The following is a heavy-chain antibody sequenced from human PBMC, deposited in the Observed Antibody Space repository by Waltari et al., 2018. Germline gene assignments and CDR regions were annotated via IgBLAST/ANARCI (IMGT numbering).Heavy chain of an antibody. Sequence: QVQLQQWGAGLLKPSETLSLTCAVYGGSFSGYYWSWIRQPPGKGLEWIGEINHSGRTNYNPSLKSRVTISVDTSKNQFSLKLSSVTAADTAVYYCARLYSSGWYNYYGMDVWGQGTTVTVSS. CDR2: INHSGRT. D-gene: IGHD6-19*01. CDR3: ARLYSSGWYNYYGMDV. CDR1: GGSFSGYY. J-gene: IGHJ6*02. V-gene: IGHV4-34*01.